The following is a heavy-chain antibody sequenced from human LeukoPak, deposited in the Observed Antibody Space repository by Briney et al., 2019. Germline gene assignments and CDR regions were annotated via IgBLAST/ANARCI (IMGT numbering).Heavy chain of an antibody. J-gene: IGHJ3*02. Sequence: GGSLRLSCAASGFTFNTYAMSWVRQSPERGLEWVSAISGRDGSTFYANSVRGRFTISSDTSKNTLYLQMSTLRAEDTAVYYCARSTVTSRDAFDIWGQGTMVTVSS. CDR3: ARSTVTSRDAFDI. CDR1: GFTFNTYA. CDR2: ISGRDGST. V-gene: IGHV3-23*01. D-gene: IGHD4-17*01.